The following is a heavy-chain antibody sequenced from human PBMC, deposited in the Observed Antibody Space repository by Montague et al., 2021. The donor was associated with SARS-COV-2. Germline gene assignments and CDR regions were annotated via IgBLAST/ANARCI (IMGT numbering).Heavy chain of an antibody. V-gene: IGHV4-39*07. Sequence: SETLSLTCAVYGASIGRSTYYWGWIRQPPGKDLEWNGTIYYSGTTNPNPSLRSRVTISLDTSQNSLSLRLTSVTAAATAFYYCGSDTSAYFRLDYWGQGTLVSVSS. CDR3: GSDTSAYFRLDY. CDR2: IYYSGTT. J-gene: IGHJ4*02. CDR1: GASIGRSTYY. D-gene: IGHD1-26*01.